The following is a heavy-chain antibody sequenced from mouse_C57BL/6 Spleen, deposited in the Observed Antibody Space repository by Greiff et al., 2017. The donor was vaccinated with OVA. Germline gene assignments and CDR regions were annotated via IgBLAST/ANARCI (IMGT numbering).Heavy chain of an antibody. CDR1: GYTFTDYY. V-gene: IGHV1-26*01. D-gene: IGHD1-1*02. CDR2: INPNNGGT. CDR3: AREGGGPYFDY. J-gene: IGHJ2*01. Sequence: VQLQQSGPELVKPGASVKISCKASGYTFTDYYMNWVKQSHGKSLEWIGDINPNNGGTSYNQKFKGKATLTVDKSSSTAYMELRSLTSEDSAVYYCAREGGGPYFDYWGQGTTLTVSS.